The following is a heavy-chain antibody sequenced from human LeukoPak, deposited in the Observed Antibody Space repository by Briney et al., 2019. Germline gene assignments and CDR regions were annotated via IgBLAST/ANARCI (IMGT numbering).Heavy chain of an antibody. Sequence: GGSLRLSCAASGFTVSDTYMNWVRQAPGKGLEWVSIIYSGGATYYADSVKGRFTIFRDDSKNTLYLLMNSLRTDDTAVYFCARDLGTSRIRGFFDNGGQGTLSPSPQ. V-gene: IGHV3-53*01. CDR2: IYSGGAT. D-gene: IGHD2-2*01. CDR1: GFTVSDTY. J-gene: IGHJ4*02. CDR3: ARDLGTSRIRGFFDN.